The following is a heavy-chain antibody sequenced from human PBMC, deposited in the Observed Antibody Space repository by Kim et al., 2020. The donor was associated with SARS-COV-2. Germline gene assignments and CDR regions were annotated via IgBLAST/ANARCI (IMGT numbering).Heavy chain of an antibody. D-gene: IGHD3-22*01. CDR3: ARGGPMIALYGMDV. Sequence: SETLSLTCTVSGGSISSGGYYWSWIRQHPGKGLEWIGYIYFSGSTYYNPSLKSRVAISVDTSKNQFSLKLSSVTAADTAVYYCARGGPMIALYGMDVWGQGTTVTVSS. V-gene: IGHV4-31*03. CDR1: GGSISSGGYY. J-gene: IGHJ6*02. CDR2: IYFSGST.